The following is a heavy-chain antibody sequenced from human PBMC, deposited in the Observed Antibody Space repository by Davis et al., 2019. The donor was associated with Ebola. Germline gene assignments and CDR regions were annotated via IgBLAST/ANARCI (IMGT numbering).Heavy chain of an antibody. CDR1: GGSISSSSYY. J-gene: IGHJ6*02. D-gene: IGHD6-19*01. CDR2: IYYSGST. V-gene: IGHV4-39*01. Sequence: SETLSLTCTVSGGSISSSSYYWGWIRQPPGKGLEWIGSIYYSGSTYYNPSLKSRVTISVDTSKNQFSLKLSSVTAADTAVYYCARGLTRVGSNSGWYGMDVWGQGTTVTVSS. CDR3: ARGLTRVGSNSGWYGMDV.